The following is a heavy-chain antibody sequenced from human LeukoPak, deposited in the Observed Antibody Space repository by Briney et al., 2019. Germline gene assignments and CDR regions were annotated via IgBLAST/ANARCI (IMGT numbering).Heavy chain of an antibody. D-gene: IGHD4-17*01. CDR3: ARGSTVTTLDAFDI. CDR1: GFTFSSYE. Sequence: GGSLRLSCAASGFTFSSYEMNWVRQAPGKGLEWVSYISSSGSTIYYADSVKGRFTISRDNAENSLYLQMNSLRAEDTAVYYCARGSTVTTLDAFDIWGQGTMVTVSS. J-gene: IGHJ3*02. V-gene: IGHV3-48*03. CDR2: ISSSGSTI.